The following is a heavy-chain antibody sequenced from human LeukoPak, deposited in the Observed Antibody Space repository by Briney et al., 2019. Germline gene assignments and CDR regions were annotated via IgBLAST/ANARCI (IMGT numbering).Heavy chain of an antibody. CDR2: INPNSGGT. CDR1: EYTFTGYY. CDR3: ARDTGSRVLRGDY. Sequence: ASVKVSCKASEYTFTGYYMHWVRQAPGQGLEWMGWINPNSGGTNYAQKFQGRVTMTRDTSISTAYMELSRLRSDDTAVYYCARDTGSRVLRGDYWGQGTLVTVSS. V-gene: IGHV1-2*02. D-gene: IGHD3-10*01. J-gene: IGHJ4*02.